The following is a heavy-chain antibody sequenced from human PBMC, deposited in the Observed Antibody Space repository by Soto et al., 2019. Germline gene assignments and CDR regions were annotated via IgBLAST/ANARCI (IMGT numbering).Heavy chain of an antibody. CDR1: GFTFSSYA. D-gene: IGHD6-13*01. CDR3: AKDDDSSSWLFRYYYYGMDV. V-gene: IGHV3-23*01. Sequence: PGGSLRLSCAASGFTFSSYAMSWVRQAPGKGLEWVSAISGSGGSTYYAESVKGRFTISRDNSKNTLYLQMNSLRAEDTAVYYCAKDDDSSSWLFRYYYYGMDVWGQGTTVTVSS. J-gene: IGHJ6*02. CDR2: ISGSGGST.